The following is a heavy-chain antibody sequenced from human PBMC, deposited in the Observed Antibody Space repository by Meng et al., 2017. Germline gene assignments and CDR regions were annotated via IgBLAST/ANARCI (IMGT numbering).Heavy chain of an antibody. CDR2: IYSGGST. Sequence: GGSLRLSCAAPGFTVSSNYMSWVRQAPGKGLEWVSVIYSGGSTYYADSVKGRFTISRDNSKNTLYLQMNSLRAEDTAVYCCVLDTAIGGTDYWGQGTLVTVSS. CDR1: GFTVSSNY. J-gene: IGHJ4*02. D-gene: IGHD5-18*01. CDR3: VLDTAIGGTDY. V-gene: IGHV3-53*01.